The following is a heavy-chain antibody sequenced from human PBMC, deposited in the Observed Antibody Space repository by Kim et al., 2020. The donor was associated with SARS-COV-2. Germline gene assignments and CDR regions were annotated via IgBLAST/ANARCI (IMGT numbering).Heavy chain of an antibody. CDR3: ARLIASERVVNYYYYGMDV. CDR1: GGSISSSSYY. J-gene: IGHJ6*02. V-gene: IGHV4-39*01. CDR2: IYYSGST. D-gene: IGHD3-3*01. Sequence: SETLSLTCTVSGGSISSSSYYWGWIRQPPGKGLEWIGSIYYSGSTYYNPSLKSRVTISVDTSKNQFSLKLSSVTAADTAVYYCARLIASERVVNYYYYGMDVWGQGTTVTVSS.